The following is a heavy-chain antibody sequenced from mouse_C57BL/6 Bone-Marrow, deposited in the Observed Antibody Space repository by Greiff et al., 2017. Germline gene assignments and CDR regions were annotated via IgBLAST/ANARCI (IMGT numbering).Heavy chain of an antibody. CDR2: ISSGSSTI. V-gene: IGHV5-17*01. CDR3: ARGKPAWFAY. Sequence: DVMLVESGGGLVKPGGSLKLSCAASGFTFSDYGMHWVRQAPEKGLEWVAYISSGSSTIYYADTVKGRFTISRDNAKNPLFLQMTSLRSEDTAMYYCARGKPAWFAYWGQGTLVTVSA. J-gene: IGHJ3*01. CDR1: GFTFSDYG.